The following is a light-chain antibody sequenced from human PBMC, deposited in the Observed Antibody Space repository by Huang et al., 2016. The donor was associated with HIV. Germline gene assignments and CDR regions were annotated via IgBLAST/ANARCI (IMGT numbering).Light chain of an antibody. V-gene: IGKV3-15*01. CDR3: QQYNKWPPEYT. CDR1: QSVNTN. CDR2: VAA. J-gene: IGKJ2*01. Sequence: VMMSQSPATLAASPGERVTLSSGASQSVNTNLAWYQQKPVQPPRLLLHVAAARATGVRARFACSGSGTELTLTIDILQSDDFAVYYCQQYNKWPPEYTFGQGTRLEIK.